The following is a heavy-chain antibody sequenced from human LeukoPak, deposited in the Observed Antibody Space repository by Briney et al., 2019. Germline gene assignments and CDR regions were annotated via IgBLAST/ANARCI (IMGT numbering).Heavy chain of an antibody. CDR2: IKQDGSQE. CDR1: RFTLSTYW. Sequence: GGSLRLSCAASRFTLSTYWMSWVRHAPGKGLEWVAHIKQDGSQEYYVDSVKGRFTISRDSAKNSLYLQMNSLRVEDTAVYYCARGVPYDSWSGPHYSDYWGQGTLVTVSS. D-gene: IGHD3-3*01. J-gene: IGHJ4*02. CDR3: ARGVPYDSWSGPHYSDY. V-gene: IGHV3-7*01.